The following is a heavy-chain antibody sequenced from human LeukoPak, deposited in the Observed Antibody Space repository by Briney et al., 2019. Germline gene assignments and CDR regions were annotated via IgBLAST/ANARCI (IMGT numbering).Heavy chain of an antibody. J-gene: IGHJ2*01. CDR3: ARATRRRTGYYKGGAYWYFDL. V-gene: IGHV1-8*01. D-gene: IGHD3-9*01. CDR1: GYTFTSYD. Sequence: ASVKVSCKASGYTFTSYDINWVRQATGQGLEWMGWMNPNSGNTGYAQKFQGRVTMTRNTSMSTAYMELSSLRSEDTAVYYCARATRRRTGYYKGGAYWYFDLWGRGTLVTVSS. CDR2: MNPNSGNT.